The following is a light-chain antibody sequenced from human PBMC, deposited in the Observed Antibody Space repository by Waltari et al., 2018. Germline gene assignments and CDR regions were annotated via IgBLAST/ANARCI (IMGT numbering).Light chain of an antibody. CDR1: QSFATW. V-gene: IGKV1-5*03. CDR3: QQYNGYPYT. CDR2: KAS. J-gene: IGKJ2*01. Sequence: DIQMTQSPSILSASLGDRVTITCRASQSFATWLAWYQQKPGKAPKLLIQKASSLQSGVPSRFSGSESGTEFVLTIDSLQPDDFATYFCQQYNGYPYTFGQGTKLEIK.